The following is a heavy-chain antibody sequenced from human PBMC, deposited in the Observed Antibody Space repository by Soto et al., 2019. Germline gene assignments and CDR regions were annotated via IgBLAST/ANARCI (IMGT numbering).Heavy chain of an antibody. V-gene: IGHV4-34*01. CDR3: ARGLGIGVVNAYYYYGMDV. CDR2: INHSGST. J-gene: IGHJ6*02. CDR1: GGSFSGYY. Sequence: SETLSLTCAVYGGSFSGYYWSWIRQPPGKGLEWIGEINHSGSTNYNPSLKSRVTISVDTSKNQFSLKLSSVTAADTAVYYCARGLGIGVVNAYYYYGMDVWGQGTTVT. D-gene: IGHD3-3*01.